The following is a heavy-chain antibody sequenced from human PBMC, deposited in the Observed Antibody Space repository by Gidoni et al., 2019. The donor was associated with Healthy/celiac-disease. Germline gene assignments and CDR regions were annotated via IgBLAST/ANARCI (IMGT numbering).Heavy chain of an antibody. Sequence: QVQLLQSRAEVKKPGASVKVSCKDSGYTFTSYAINWVRQAPGHGLEWMGWRNPNSGNTGYAQKFQGRVTMTRNTSISTAYMELSSLRSEDTAVYYCARGLLVEMEVFDIWGQGTMVTVFS. CDR3: ARGLLVEMEVFDI. D-gene: IGHD2-15*01. J-gene: IGHJ3*02. CDR1: GYTFTSYA. V-gene: IGHV1-8*01. CDR2: RNPNSGNT.